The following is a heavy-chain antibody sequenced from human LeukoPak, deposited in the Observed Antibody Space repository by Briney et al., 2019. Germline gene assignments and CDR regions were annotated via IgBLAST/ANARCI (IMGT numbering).Heavy chain of an antibody. CDR1: GGTFSSYA. CDR3: ARVVPAAMDWFDP. D-gene: IGHD2-2*01. Sequence: SVKVSCKASGGTFSSYAISWVRQAPGQGLEWMGGIIPIFGTANYAQKFQGRVTITADESTSTAYMELSSLRSEDTAVYYCARVVPAAMDWFDPWGQGTLVTVSS. V-gene: IGHV1-69*13. J-gene: IGHJ5*02. CDR2: IIPIFGTA.